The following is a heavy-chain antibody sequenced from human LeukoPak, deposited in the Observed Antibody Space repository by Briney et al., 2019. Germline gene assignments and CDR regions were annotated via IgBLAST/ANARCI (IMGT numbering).Heavy chain of an antibody. Sequence: VASVKVSCKASGYTFTSYDINWVRQATGQGLEWMGWMNPNSGNTGYAQKFQGRVTMTRNTSISTAYMELSRLRSDDTAVYYCERDPVVAAPYNWFDPWGQGTLVTVSP. J-gene: IGHJ5*02. CDR1: GYTFTSYD. CDR3: ERDPVVAAPYNWFDP. V-gene: IGHV1-8*01. CDR2: MNPNSGNT. D-gene: IGHD2-15*01.